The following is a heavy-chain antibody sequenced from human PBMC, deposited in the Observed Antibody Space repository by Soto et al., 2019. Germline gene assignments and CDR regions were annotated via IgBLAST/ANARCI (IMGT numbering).Heavy chain of an antibody. V-gene: IGHV1-3*05. J-gene: IGHJ4*02. CDR1: GYTFTSYA. CDR3: ARSIVVVTALDY. Sequence: QVQLVQSGAEEKKPGASVKVSCKASGYTFTSYAMHWVRQAPGQRLEWMGGINAGNGKTKYSQKFQGRVTITRDTSPSTAYMELSSPRPEDTAVYYCARSIVVVTALDYWGQGTLVTVSS. D-gene: IGHD2-21*02. CDR2: INAGNGKT.